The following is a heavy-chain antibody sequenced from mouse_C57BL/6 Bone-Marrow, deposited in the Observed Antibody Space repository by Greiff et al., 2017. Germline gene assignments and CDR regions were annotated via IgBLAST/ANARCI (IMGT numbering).Heavy chain of an antibody. D-gene: IGHD1-1*01. CDR2: IHPNSGST. CDR1: GYTFTSYW. J-gene: IGHJ4*01. V-gene: IGHV1-64*01. CDR3: ARESSGDY. Sequence: VQLQQSGTELVKPGASVKLSCKASGYTFTSYWMHWVKQRPGQGLGWIGMIHPNSGSTNYNEKFKSKATLTVDKSSSTAYMQLSSLTSEDSAVYYCARESSGDYWGQGTSVTVSS.